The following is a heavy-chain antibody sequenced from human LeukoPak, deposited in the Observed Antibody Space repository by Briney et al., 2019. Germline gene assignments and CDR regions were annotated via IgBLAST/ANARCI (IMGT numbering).Heavy chain of an antibody. D-gene: IGHD2-21*02. Sequence: HAGGSLRLSCAASGFTFSSYGMHWVRQAPGKGLEWVAFIRYDGSNKYYADSVKGRFTISRDNSKNTLYLQMNSLRAEDTAVYYCAKALVRAYCGGDCSPFDYWGQGTLVTVSS. CDR2: IRYDGSNK. CDR3: AKALVRAYCGGDCSPFDY. J-gene: IGHJ4*02. V-gene: IGHV3-30*02. CDR1: GFTFSSYG.